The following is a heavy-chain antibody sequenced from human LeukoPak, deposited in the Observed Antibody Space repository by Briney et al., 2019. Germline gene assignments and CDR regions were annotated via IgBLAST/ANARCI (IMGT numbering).Heavy chain of an antibody. CDR2: IYSGGNT. J-gene: IGHJ4*02. V-gene: IGHV3-66*01. Sequence: RGSLRLSCAASGFTFNNYAMSWVRQAPGKGLEWVSVIYSGGNTYYADSVKGRSTISRDNSKNTVYLQMNSLRAEDTAVYYCARGLYADYAFDYWGQGTLVTVSS. CDR1: GFTFNNYA. CDR3: ARGLYADYAFDY. D-gene: IGHD4-17*01.